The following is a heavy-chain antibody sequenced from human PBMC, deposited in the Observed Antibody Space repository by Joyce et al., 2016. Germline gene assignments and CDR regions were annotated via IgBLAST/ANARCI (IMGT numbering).Heavy chain of an antibody. Sequence: EVQLVESGGGLVKPGGSLRLSCAASGFIFSSYDMNWVRQAPGKGLEWVSSITAASTSTYYADSVRGRFTISRDNAKNSLYLQMSGLRPEDTAVYYCANTRGSLRRVFDYWGQGTLAAVSS. CDR3: ANTRGSLRRVFDY. D-gene: IGHD3-16*01. V-gene: IGHV3-21*01. CDR1: GFIFSSYD. CDR2: ITAASTST. J-gene: IGHJ4*02.